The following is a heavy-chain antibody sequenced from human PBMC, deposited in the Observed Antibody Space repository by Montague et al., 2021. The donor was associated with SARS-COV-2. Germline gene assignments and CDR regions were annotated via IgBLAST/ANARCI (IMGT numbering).Heavy chain of an antibody. CDR1: GFTFSSHW. D-gene: IGHD3-9*01. V-gene: IGHV3-74*01. J-gene: IGHJ5*02. Sequence: SPSLSCAASGFTFSSHWMHWVRQLPGKGLLWVSRINTDGTITNYADSVKGRFTISRDNAKNSMYLQMNSLRVEDTAVYYCATDRTVAPGYGFDPWGQGTLVTVSS. CDR3: ATDRTVAPGYGFDP. CDR2: INTDGTIT.